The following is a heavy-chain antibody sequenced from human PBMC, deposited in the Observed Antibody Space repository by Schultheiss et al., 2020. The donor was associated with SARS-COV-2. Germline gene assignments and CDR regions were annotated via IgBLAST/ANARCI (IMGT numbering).Heavy chain of an antibody. V-gene: IGHV3-30*18. CDR1: GFTFSSYG. Sequence: GESLKISCAASGFTFSSYGMHWVRQAPGKGLEWVAVISYDGSNKYYADSVKGRFTISRDNSKNTLYLQMNSLRAEDTAVYYCAKDPHSGSSLKWFDPWGQGTLVTVSS. CDR3: AKDPHSGSSLKWFDP. J-gene: IGHJ5*02. CDR2: ISYDGSNK. D-gene: IGHD1-26*01.